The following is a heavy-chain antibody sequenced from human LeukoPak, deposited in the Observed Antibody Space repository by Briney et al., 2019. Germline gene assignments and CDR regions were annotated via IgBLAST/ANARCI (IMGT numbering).Heavy chain of an antibody. V-gene: IGHV1-2*02. CDR2: VNPTSGVT. Sequence: ASVKVSCKTSGYNFTDFYLHWVRQAPGQGPEWLGWVNPTSGVTKYAQKFEGRVVLSRDASIDTVYMEMRSLRYDDTAVYYRTTLFISPIAADYWGQGTLVIVS. CDR3: TTLFISPIAADY. J-gene: IGHJ4*02. CDR1: GYNFTDFY. D-gene: IGHD2-21*01.